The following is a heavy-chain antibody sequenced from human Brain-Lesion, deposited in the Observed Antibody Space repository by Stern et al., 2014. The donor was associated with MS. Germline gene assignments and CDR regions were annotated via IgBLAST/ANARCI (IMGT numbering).Heavy chain of an antibody. CDR2: ISYDGSDK. Sequence: QVQLVQSGGGVVQPGRSLRLSCAASGFTVSYHAMHWVRQAPGKGLEWVALISYDGSDKNDADSVKGRFTISRDNSRNTLYLQMNSLRVDDTAVYYCARGGAVTTSDYYLDYWGQGILVTVSS. J-gene: IGHJ4*02. V-gene: IGHV3-30*01. D-gene: IGHD4-17*01. CDR3: ARGGAVTTSDYYLDY. CDR1: GFTVSYHA.